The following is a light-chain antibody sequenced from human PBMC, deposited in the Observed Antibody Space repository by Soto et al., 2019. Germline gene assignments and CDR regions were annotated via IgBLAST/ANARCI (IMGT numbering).Light chain of an antibody. V-gene: IGLV2-23*01. CDR3: CSYAGSSSVV. CDR1: SNDIGIYNF. CDR2: EGS. J-gene: IGLJ2*01. Sequence: QSVLTQPASVSGSPGQSITISCTGTSNDIGIYNFVSWYQQHPGKAPKLMIYEGSKRPSGVSNRFSGSKSGNTASLTISGLQAEDEADYYCCSYAGSSSVVFGGGTQLTVL.